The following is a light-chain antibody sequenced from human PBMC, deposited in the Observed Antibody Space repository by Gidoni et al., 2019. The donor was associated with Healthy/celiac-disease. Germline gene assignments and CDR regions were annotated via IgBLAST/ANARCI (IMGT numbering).Light chain of an antibody. Sequence: NGFTQSPATLSLSPGERATLSCRASQSVGSYLAWYQQKPGQAPRLLIYDASNRATGIPARFSGSGSGTDFTLTISSLEPEDFAVYYCQQRSNWPLTFGPGTKVDIK. V-gene: IGKV3-11*01. CDR2: DAS. CDR1: QSVGSY. J-gene: IGKJ3*01. CDR3: QQRSNWPLT.